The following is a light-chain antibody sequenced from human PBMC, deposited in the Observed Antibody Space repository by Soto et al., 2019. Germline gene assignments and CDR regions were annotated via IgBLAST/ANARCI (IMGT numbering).Light chain of an antibody. J-gene: IGLJ3*02. CDR3: QVWDSRTERV. V-gene: IGLV3-9*01. CDR2: RDS. CDR1: NIGSKN. Sequence: SYELTQPLSVSVALGQTARITCGGNNIGSKNVHWYQQKPGQAPVLVIYRDSNRPSGIPERSSGSNSGNTAPLTISSAQAGDAADYYCQVWDSRTERVFGGGTKLTVL.